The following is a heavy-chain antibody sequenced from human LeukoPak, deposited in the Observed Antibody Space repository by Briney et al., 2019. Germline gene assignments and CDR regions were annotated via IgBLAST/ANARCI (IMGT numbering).Heavy chain of an antibody. Sequence: PSETLSLTCAVYDGSFSGYYWSWIRQPPGKGLEWIGEVNHSGRTNYNPSLKSRVTMSVDTSKNQFSLNLRSVTAADTAVYYCARGQFQRDYWGQGTLVTVSS. CDR2: VNHSGRT. CDR3: ARGQFQRDY. D-gene: IGHD6-25*01. J-gene: IGHJ4*02. V-gene: IGHV4-34*01. CDR1: DGSFSGYY.